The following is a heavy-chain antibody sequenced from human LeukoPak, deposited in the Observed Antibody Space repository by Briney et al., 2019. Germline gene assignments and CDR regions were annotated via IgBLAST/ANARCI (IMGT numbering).Heavy chain of an antibody. CDR2: ISHNAHFT. V-gene: IGHV3-30*04. D-gene: IGHD3-9*01. J-gene: IGHJ3*02. CDR3: AREMRLPHNEILIDRRAFDI. Sequence: GGSLRLSRAASGFDFSIFALHWVRQAPGKGLEWVATISHNAHFTNYADSVKGRFTVSRDNSKNMLHLQMDSLRAKETAVYYCAREMRLPHNEILIDRRAFDIWGQGTMVTVSS. CDR1: GFDFSIFA.